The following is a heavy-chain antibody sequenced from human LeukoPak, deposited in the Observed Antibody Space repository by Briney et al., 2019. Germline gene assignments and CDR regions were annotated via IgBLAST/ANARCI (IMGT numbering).Heavy chain of an antibody. CDR3: ARDRRETIAAREYYFDY. CDR1: GGSISSYY. Sequence: SQTLSLTCTVSGGSISSYYWSWIRQPAGKGLEWIGRIYTSGSTNYNPSLKSRVTMSVDTSKNQFSLKLSSVTAADTAVYYCARDRRETIAAREYYFDYWGQGTLVTVSS. D-gene: IGHD3-10*01. V-gene: IGHV4-4*07. J-gene: IGHJ4*02. CDR2: IYTSGST.